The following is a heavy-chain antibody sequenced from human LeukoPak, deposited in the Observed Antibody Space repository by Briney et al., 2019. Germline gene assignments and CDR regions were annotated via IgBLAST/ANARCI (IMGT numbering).Heavy chain of an antibody. V-gene: IGHV1-24*01. D-gene: IGHD1-26*01. Sequence: ASVKVSCKVSGYSLSELSTHWVRQAPGQGLEWMGGFDPGDDETIYAQKFQGRVTMTEDTSTDTTYLELSSLRSEDTAVYFCATEKDLLLDSWGQGTPVTVSS. CDR2: FDPGDDET. J-gene: IGHJ5*01. CDR3: ATEKDLLLDS. CDR1: GYSLSELS.